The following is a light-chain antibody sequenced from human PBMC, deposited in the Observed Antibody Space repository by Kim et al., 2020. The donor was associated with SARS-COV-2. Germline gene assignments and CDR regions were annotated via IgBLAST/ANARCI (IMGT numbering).Light chain of an antibody. Sequence: SVKLTCTLSSGHSTYAIAWHQQQPEKGPRYLMTLNSDGSHTKGDGIPDRFSGSSSGAERYLTISSLQSEDEADYYCQTWATGIWVFGGGTKLTVL. J-gene: IGLJ3*02. CDR1: SGHSTYA. V-gene: IGLV4-69*01. CDR3: QTWATGIWV. CDR2: LNSDGSH.